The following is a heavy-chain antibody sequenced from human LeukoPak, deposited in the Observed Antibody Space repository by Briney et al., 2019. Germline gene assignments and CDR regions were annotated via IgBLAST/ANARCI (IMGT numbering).Heavy chain of an antibody. CDR3: ARGLRW. D-gene: IGHD4-23*01. J-gene: IGHJ4*02. CDR1: GGSISSYY. Sequence: SETLSLTCTVSGGSISSYYWSWIRQPPGKGLEWIGEINHSGSTNYNPSLKSRVTISVDTSKNQFSLKLSSVTAADTAVYYCARGLRWWGQGTLVTVSS. V-gene: IGHV4-34*01. CDR2: INHSGST.